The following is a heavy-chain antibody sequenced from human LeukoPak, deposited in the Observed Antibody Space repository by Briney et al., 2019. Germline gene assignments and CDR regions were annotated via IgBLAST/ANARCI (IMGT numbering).Heavy chain of an antibody. V-gene: IGHV1-69*13. CDR2: IIPIFGTA. CDR1: GGTFSSYA. J-gene: IGHJ6*03. Sequence: SVKVSCKASGGTFSSYAISWVRQAPGQGLEWMGGIIPIFGTANYARKFQGRVTITADESTSTAYMELSSLRSEDTAVYYCARGRPHGGFYYYYYMDVWGKGTTVTISS. CDR3: ARGRPHGGFYYYYYMDV.